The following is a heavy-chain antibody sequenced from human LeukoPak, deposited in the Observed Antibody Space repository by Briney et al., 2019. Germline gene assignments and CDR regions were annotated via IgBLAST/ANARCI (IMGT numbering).Heavy chain of an antibody. J-gene: IGHJ3*01. V-gene: IGHV3-21*01. CDR3: ARGRLDAFDV. D-gene: IGHD2-15*01. CDR1: GFTFSSYS. CDR2: ISSSSTYI. Sequence: GGSLRLSCAASGFTFSSYSVNWVRQAPGKGLEWVSSISSSSTYIYYADSMKGRFTISRDNAKNSLYLQMNSLRAEDTAVYYCARGRLDAFDVWGQGTMVTVSS.